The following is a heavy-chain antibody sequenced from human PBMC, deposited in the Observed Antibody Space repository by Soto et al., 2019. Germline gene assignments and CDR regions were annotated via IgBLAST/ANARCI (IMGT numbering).Heavy chain of an antibody. CDR1: GGYFSGYY. Sequence: PSETLSLTYAVYGGYFSGYYWNWIRQPPGKGLEWIGEIDHSGYTNYNPSLKSRVTISVDTSKNQFSLRLTSVTAADTAVYYCARVRDWFDPWGQGTLVTGSS. CDR2: IDHSGYT. V-gene: IGHV4-34*01. D-gene: IGHD3-3*01. CDR3: ARVRDWFDP. J-gene: IGHJ5*02.